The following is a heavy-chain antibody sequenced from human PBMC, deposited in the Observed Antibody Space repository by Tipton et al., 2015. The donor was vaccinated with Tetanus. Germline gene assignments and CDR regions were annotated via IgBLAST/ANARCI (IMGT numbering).Heavy chain of an antibody. CDR1: GDSLSNGDYY. D-gene: IGHD3-16*01. CDR3: ARDHGITLGGMGYYYGMDV. J-gene: IGHJ6*02. CDR2: IYYSGST. Sequence: GLVKPSETLSLTCTVSGDSLSNGDYYWSWIRQPPGKGLESIGYIYYSGSTYYNPSLKSRVTISVDTSKNQFSLRLSSVTAADTAVYYCARDHGITLGGMGYYYGMDVWGQGTTVTVSS. V-gene: IGHV4-30-4*01.